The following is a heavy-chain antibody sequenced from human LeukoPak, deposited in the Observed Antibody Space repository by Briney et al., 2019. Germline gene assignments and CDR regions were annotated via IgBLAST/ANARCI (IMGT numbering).Heavy chain of an antibody. J-gene: IGHJ4*02. V-gene: IGHV4-59*01. Sequence: SETLSLTCTVSGGSISSYYWSWIRQPPGKGLEWIGYIYYSGSTSYNPSLKSRVTISVDTSKNQFSLKLSSVTAADTAVYYCASGAMVTGEGCYFDYWGQGTLVTVSS. D-gene: IGHD5-18*01. CDR1: GGSISSYY. CDR2: IYYSGST. CDR3: ASGAMVTGEGCYFDY.